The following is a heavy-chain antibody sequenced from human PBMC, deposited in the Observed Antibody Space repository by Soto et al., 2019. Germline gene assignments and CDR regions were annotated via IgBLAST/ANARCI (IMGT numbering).Heavy chain of an antibody. D-gene: IGHD3-10*01. J-gene: IGHJ4*02. Sequence: EVQLLESGGGLVQPGGSLRLSCAASGFTFRRYAMSWVRQAPGKGLEWVSAIIGSGDTTYFADSVKGRFTISRDNSKNTLYLQMNSLRAEDAAVYYCAKAHGDLVNTYFDDWGQGTLVTVSS. CDR1: GFTFRRYA. V-gene: IGHV3-23*01. CDR3: AKAHGDLVNTYFDD. CDR2: IIGSGDTT.